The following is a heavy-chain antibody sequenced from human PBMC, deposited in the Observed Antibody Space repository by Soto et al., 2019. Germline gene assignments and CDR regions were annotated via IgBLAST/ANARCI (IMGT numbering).Heavy chain of an antibody. J-gene: IGHJ6*02. Sequence: QVQLVESGGGVVQPGGSLRLSCTTSGFTFNTYGMHWVRQAPGKGLEWVAIIWYDGSNKYYADSVKGRFTISRDNSRNTLYLQMNSLGAEDTALYYCARADCTGAYCYSWPFNYGVDVWGQGTTGSVSS. D-gene: IGHD2-15*01. CDR1: GFTFNTYG. V-gene: IGHV3-33*08. CDR2: IWYDGSNK. CDR3: ARADCTGAYCYSWPFNYGVDV.